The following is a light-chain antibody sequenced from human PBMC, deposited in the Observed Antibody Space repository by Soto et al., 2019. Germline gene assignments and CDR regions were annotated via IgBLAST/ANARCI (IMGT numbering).Light chain of an antibody. CDR1: SSDVGGYNY. Sequence: QSVLTQPASVSGSPGQSITISCTGTSSDVGGYNYVSWYQQHPGKAPKLMIYEVSNRPSGVSNRFSGSKSGNTASLTISGLQAEDEADYYCSSYTSSSTFFGTVTKVTVL. CDR2: EVS. V-gene: IGLV2-14*01. CDR3: SSYTSSSTF. J-gene: IGLJ1*01.